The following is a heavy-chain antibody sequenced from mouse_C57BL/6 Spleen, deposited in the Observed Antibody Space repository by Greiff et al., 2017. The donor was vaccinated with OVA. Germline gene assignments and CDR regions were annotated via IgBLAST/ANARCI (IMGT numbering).Heavy chain of an antibody. CDR1: GFSFNTYA. D-gene: IGHD1-3*01. V-gene: IGHV10-1*01. CDR3: VRQIVGAMDY. Sequence: EVKLQESGGGLVQPKGSLKLSCAASGFSFNTYAMNWVRQAPGKGLEWVARIRSKSNNYATYYADSVKDRFTISRDDSESMLYLQMNNLKTEDTAMYYCVRQIVGAMDYWGQGTSVTVSS. J-gene: IGHJ4*01. CDR2: IRSKSNNYAT.